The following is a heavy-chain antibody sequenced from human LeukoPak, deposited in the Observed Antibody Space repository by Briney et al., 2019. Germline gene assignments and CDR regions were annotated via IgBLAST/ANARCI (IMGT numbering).Heavy chain of an antibody. D-gene: IGHD1-26*01. CDR1: GFTFSSYA. V-gene: IGHV4-34*01. J-gene: IGHJ5*02. Sequence: PGESLRLSCAASGFTFSSYAMSWVRQPPGKGLEWIGEINHSGSTNYNPSLKSRVTISGDTSKNQFSLKLSSVTAADTAVYYCARGRGGSYYRGRWFDPWGQGTLVTVSS. CDR2: INHSGST. CDR3: ARGRGGSYYRGRWFDP.